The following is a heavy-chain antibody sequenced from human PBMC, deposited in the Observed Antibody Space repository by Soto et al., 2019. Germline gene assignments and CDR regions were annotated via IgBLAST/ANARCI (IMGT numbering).Heavy chain of an antibody. Sequence: SETLSLTCAVSGGSISRSNWWTWVRQPPGKGLEWIGEIYHSGSTNYNPSLKTRVTFSVGKSKNQFSLRLTSVTAADTAVYYCASKVDTTLGDWGQGTLVTVSS. CDR3: ASKVDTTLGD. J-gene: IGHJ4*02. CDR1: GGSISRSNW. D-gene: IGHD5-18*01. CDR2: IYHSGST. V-gene: IGHV4-4*02.